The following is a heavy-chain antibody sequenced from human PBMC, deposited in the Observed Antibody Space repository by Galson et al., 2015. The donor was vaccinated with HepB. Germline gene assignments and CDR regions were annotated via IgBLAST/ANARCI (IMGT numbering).Heavy chain of an antibody. Sequence: SVKVSCKASGYTFTNYAIHWVRQAPGQRLEYKGWINAGNGHTKYSQNFQGRVTITRDTSANTAYMELSSLRSEDTAVYYCARDNPPYRQWLVRGFHYWGQGTLVTVSS. CDR2: INAGNGHT. D-gene: IGHD6-19*01. CDR3: ARDNPPYRQWLVRGFHY. J-gene: IGHJ4*02. CDR1: GYTFTNYA. V-gene: IGHV1-3*01.